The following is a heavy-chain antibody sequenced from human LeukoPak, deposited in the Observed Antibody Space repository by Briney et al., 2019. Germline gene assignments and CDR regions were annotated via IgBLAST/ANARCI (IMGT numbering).Heavy chain of an antibody. D-gene: IGHD4-17*01. V-gene: IGHV3-23*01. CDR2: ISGSGGST. CDR3: AKNHDYGRHFDY. Sequence: GGSLRLSCAASGFTVSSNYMSWVRQAPGKGPEWVSAISGSGGSTYYADSVKGRFTISRDNSKNTLYLQMNSLRAEDTAVYYCAKNHDYGRHFDYWGQGTLVTVSS. CDR1: GFTVSSNY. J-gene: IGHJ4*02.